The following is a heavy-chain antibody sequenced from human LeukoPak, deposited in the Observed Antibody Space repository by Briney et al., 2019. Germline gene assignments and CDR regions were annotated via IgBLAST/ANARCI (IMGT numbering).Heavy chain of an antibody. V-gene: IGHV4-34*01. J-gene: IGHJ4*01. CDR2: IDDSGNT. CDR1: GGSFRGYR. CDR3: ARIYGDYIVY. Sequence: SETLSLTCAVYGGSFRGYRWGWIPQSPGKGLEWIGEIDDSGNTQYSPSLKSRVAILVDTSKNQFSLKLNSLSAADMAVYYCARIYGDYIVYWGQGTRVTVSS. D-gene: IGHD4-17*01.